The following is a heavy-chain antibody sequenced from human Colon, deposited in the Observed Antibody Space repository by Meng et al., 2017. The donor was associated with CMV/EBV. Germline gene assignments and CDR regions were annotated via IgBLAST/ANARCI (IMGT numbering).Heavy chain of an antibody. Sequence: ASVKVSCKASGYTFTSYGISWVRQAPGQGLEWMGWISAYNGNTNYAQKLQGRVTMTTDTSTGTAYMELRSLRSDDTAVYYCARDWDCSSTSCYPVSGMDVWGQGTTVTVSS. D-gene: IGHD2-2*01. CDR3: ARDWDCSSTSCYPVSGMDV. J-gene: IGHJ6*02. CDR1: GYTFTSYG. V-gene: IGHV1-18*01. CDR2: ISAYNGNT.